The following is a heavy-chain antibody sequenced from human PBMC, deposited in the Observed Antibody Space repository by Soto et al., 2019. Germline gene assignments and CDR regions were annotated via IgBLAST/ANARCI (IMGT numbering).Heavy chain of an antibody. V-gene: IGHV3-48*01. J-gene: IGHJ3*02. D-gene: IGHD6-6*01. CDR3: AREPYGSSSPVI. Sequence: GGSLRLSCAASGFTFSSYNMNWVRQAPGKGLEWVSYISLSSNTIYYADSVKGRFTISRDNAKNSLFLQMNSLRAEDTAVYYCAREPYGSSSPVIWGQGTVVTVSS. CDR1: GFTFSSYN. CDR2: ISLSSNTI.